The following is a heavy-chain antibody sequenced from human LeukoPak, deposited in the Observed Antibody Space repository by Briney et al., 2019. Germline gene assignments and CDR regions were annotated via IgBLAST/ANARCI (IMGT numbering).Heavy chain of an antibody. CDR1: GFTFSRYS. CDR2: ISETSRTI. Sequence: PGGSLRLSCVASGFTFSRYSMNWFRQTPGKGLEWISYISETSRTIYYADSVKGRFIVSRDNAQSSLYLQMNSLRAEDTAVYYCARDYSWSFDYWGQGTLVPVSS. V-gene: IGHV3-48*01. J-gene: IGHJ4*02. CDR3: ARDYSWSFDY. D-gene: IGHD2-21*01.